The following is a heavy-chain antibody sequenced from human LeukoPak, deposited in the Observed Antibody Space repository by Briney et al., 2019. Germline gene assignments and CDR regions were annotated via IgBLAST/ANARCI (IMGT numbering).Heavy chain of an antibody. D-gene: IGHD3-9*01. J-gene: IGHJ4*02. CDR1: GGSISSGDYY. Sequence: SETLSLTCTVSGGSISSGDYYWGWIRQHPGKGLEWIGYISYSGATSNNPSLKSRLTMSLDTSKNQFSLKLSSVTGADTAVYYCARVLPLGWNVLTGYYFDYWGQGTLVTVSS. V-gene: IGHV4-31*03. CDR2: ISYSGAT. CDR3: ARVLPLGWNVLTGYYFDY.